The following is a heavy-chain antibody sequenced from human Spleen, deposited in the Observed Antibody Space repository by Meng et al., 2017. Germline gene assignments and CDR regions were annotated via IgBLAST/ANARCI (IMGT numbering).Heavy chain of an antibody. V-gene: IGHV4-30-4*01. CDR2: IYYSGSN. CDR3: ARVGACSGGSCYYRLFDY. CDR1: GGSINNADYY. Sequence: QVQLQESGPGLVKPSQTLSLTCTVSGGSINNADYYWSWIRQPPGKGLEWIGYIYYSGSNYYNPSLKSRVTMSVDTSKDQFSLKLSSVTAADTAVYYCARVGACSGGSCYYRLFDYWGQGTLVTVSS. J-gene: IGHJ4*02. D-gene: IGHD2-15*01.